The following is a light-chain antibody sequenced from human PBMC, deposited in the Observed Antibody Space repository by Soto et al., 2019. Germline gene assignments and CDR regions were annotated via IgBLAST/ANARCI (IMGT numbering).Light chain of an antibody. CDR3: SSYAGSYKYV. CDR2: EVT. CDR1: SSDVGGYNY. J-gene: IGLJ1*01. V-gene: IGLV2-8*01. Sequence: QSVLTQPPSAPGSPGQSVTISCTGTSSDVGGYNYASWYQQHPGKAPKLMIYEVTKRPSGVADRFSASKSDNTASLTVSGLQAEDEADYYCSSYAGSYKYVFGTGTKVTVL.